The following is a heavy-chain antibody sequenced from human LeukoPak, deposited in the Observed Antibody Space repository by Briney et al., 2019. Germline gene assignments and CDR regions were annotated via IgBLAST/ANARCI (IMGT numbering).Heavy chain of an antibody. CDR1: GGSISSSSYY. CDR2: IYYSGST. CDR3: ARHGIAAAGTLGGNWFDP. V-gene: IGHV4-39*01. D-gene: IGHD6-13*01. Sequence: PSETLSLTCTVSGGSISSSSYYWGWIRQPPGKGLEWIGSIYYSGSTYYNPSLKSRVTISVDTSKNQFSLKLSSVTAADTAVYYCARHGIAAAGTLGGNWFDPWGQGILVTVSS. J-gene: IGHJ5*02.